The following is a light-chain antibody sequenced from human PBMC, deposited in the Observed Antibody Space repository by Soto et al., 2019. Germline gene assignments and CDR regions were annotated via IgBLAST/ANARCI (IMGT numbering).Light chain of an antibody. CDR1: SSDVGGYNY. V-gene: IGLV2-14*01. J-gene: IGLJ2*01. CDR2: EVT. Sequence: QSVLTQPASVSGSPGQSITISCAGTSSDVGGYNYVSWYQQHPDKAPKLILYEVTNRPSGVSNRFSGSKSGNTASLTISGLQPEDEADYHCSSYRSDSTLVFGGGTKRTVL. CDR3: SSYRSDSTLV.